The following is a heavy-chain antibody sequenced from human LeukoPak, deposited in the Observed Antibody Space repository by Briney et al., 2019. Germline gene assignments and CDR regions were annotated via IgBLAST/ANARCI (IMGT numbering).Heavy chain of an antibody. J-gene: IGHJ5*02. CDR2: IYYTGNT. V-gene: IGHV4-39*01. CDR1: NVSITSSAYY. Sequence: SETLSLTCAVSNVSITSSAYYWAWIRQSPGKGLEWIGNIYYTGNTYYNPSLKSRVTISVDTSKEQFSLKLRSVTAADTAVYYCARGQGATVPQVGKNWFDPWGQGTRVTVSS. CDR3: ARGQGATVPQVGKNWFDP. D-gene: IGHD1-26*01.